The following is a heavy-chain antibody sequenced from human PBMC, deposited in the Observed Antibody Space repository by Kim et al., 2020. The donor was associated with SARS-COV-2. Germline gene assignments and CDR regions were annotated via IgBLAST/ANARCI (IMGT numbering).Heavy chain of an antibody. V-gene: IGHV4-4*02. J-gene: IGHJ3*02. Sequence: SETLSLTCAVSGGSISSSNWWSWVRQPPGKGLEWIGEIYHSGSTNYNPSLKSRVTISVDKSKNQFSLKLSSVTAADTAVYYCARDASHPYYDILTGYDAFDIWGQGTMVTVSS. D-gene: IGHD3-9*01. CDR3: ARDASHPYYDILTGYDAFDI. CDR2: IYHSGST. CDR1: GGSISSSNW.